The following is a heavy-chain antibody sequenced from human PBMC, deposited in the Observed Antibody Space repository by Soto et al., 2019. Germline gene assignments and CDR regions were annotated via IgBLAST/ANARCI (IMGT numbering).Heavy chain of an antibody. CDR1: GGSISSYY. CDR3: ARAWGYYDSSGYSYYFDY. J-gene: IGHJ4*02. D-gene: IGHD3-22*01. V-gene: IGHV4-59*01. CDR2: IYYSGST. Sequence: KLSETLSLTCTVSGGSISSYYWSWIRQPPGKGLEWIGYIYYSGSTNYNPSLKSRVTISVDTSKNQFSLKLSSVTAADTAVYYCARAWGYYDSSGYSYYFDYWGQGTLVTVSS.